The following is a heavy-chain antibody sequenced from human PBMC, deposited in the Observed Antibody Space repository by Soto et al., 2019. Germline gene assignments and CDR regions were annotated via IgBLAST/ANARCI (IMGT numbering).Heavy chain of an antibody. CDR2: ISASGST. J-gene: IGHJ4*02. CDR3: TRGPCDTTAPFY. Sequence: TLSLTGTVSDVSIISDRWSLVRPPAGEGLEWIGLISASGSTTYNPSLQSRVTMSVDTSKNQSSVTMTSLAAADTAVYYCTRGPCDTTAPFYWGERIPVSVSP. V-gene: IGHV4-4*07. D-gene: IGHD1-26*01. CDR1: DVSIISDR.